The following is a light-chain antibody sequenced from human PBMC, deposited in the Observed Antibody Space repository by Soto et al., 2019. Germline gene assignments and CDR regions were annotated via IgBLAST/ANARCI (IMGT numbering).Light chain of an antibody. CDR3: QQYYSYPLT. CDR1: QGISSY. J-gene: IGKJ4*01. Sequence: IRMTQSPSSLSASTGDRVTITCRASQGISSYLAWYQQKPGKAPKLLIYAASTLQSGVPSRFSGSGSGTDFTLTISCLQSEDFATYYCQQYYSYPLTFGGGTKVDI. CDR2: AAS. V-gene: IGKV1-8*01.